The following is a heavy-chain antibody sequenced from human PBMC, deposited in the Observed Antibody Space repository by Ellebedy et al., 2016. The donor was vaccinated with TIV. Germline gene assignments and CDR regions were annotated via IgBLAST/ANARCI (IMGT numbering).Heavy chain of an antibody. D-gene: IGHD4-17*01. CDR3: ARHLDYGDYLGPYYFDY. V-gene: IGHV4-34*01. J-gene: IGHJ4*02. CDR2: INHSGST. Sequence: MPSETLSLTCAVYGGSFSGYYWSWIRQPPGKGLEWIGEINHSGSTNYNPSLKSRVTISVDTSKNQFSLKLSSVTAADTAVYYCARHLDYGDYLGPYYFDYWGQGTLVTVSS. CDR1: GGSFSGYY.